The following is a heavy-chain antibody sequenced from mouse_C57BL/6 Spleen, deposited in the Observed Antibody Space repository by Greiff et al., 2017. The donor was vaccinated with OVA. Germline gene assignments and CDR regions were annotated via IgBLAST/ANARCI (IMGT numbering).Heavy chain of an antibody. J-gene: IGHJ4*01. D-gene: IGHD1-1*01. V-gene: IGHV5-4*01. Sequence: EVKLVESGGGLVKPGGSLKLSCAASGFTFSSYAMSWVRQTPEKRLEWVATISDGGSYTYYPDNVKGQFTISRDNAKNNLYLQMSHLKSEDTAMYYCARDITYYYGSSYDYYAMDYWGQGTSVTVSS. CDR2: ISDGGSYT. CDR3: ARDITYYYGSSYDYYAMDY. CDR1: GFTFSSYA.